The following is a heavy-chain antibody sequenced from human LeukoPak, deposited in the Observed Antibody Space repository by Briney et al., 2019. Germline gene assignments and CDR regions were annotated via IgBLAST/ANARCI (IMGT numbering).Heavy chain of an antibody. CDR1: GFTFSSYA. CDR2: ISYDGSIK. Sequence: PGGSLRLSCAASGFTFSSYAMHWVRQAPGKGLEWVAAISYDGSIKYSADSVKGRFTISRDNSKNTLYLQMNSLRAEDTAVYYCAREATANKWELLFFDYWGQGTLVTVSS. D-gene: IGHD1-26*01. CDR3: AREATANKWELLFFDY. V-gene: IGHV3-30*04. J-gene: IGHJ4*02.